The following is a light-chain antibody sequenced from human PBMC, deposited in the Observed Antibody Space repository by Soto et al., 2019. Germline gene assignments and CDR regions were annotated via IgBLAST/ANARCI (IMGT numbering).Light chain of an antibody. V-gene: IGLV2-18*01. CDR2: EVS. J-gene: IGLJ1*01. CDR1: STDFVSYNR. Sequence: QSALTQPPSVSGSPGQSVTISCTGTSTDFVSYNRVSWYQQPPGTAPKLMIYEVSKRPSGVPDRFSGSKSGNTASLTISGLPAADEADYYCSLYTSENAYVFGTGTKLTVL. CDR3: SLYTSENAYV.